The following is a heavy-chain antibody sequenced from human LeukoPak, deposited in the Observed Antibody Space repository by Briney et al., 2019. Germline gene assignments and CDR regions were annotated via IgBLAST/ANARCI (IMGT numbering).Heavy chain of an antibody. CDR1: GVTFSSYS. J-gene: IGHJ4*02. CDR3: AKLRTGGLRGGSFDY. V-gene: IGHV3-21*04. Sequence: GGSLRLSCAASGVTFSSYSMNWVRQAPGKGLEWVSSISSSSSYIYYADSVKGRFTISRDNAKNSLYLQMSSLRAEDMAVYYCAKLRTGGLRGGSFDYWGQGTLVTVSS. D-gene: IGHD3-16*01. CDR2: ISSSSSYI.